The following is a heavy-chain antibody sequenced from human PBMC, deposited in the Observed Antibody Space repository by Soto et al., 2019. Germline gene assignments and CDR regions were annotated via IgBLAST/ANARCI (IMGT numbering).Heavy chain of an antibody. CDR2: INWNGGST. V-gene: IGHV3-20*04. J-gene: IGHJ4*02. CDR1: GFTFDDYG. CDR3: ASGGPYSSSWYGDY. D-gene: IGHD6-13*01. Sequence: EVQLVGSGGGVVRPGGSLRLSCAASGFTFDDYGMSWVRQAPGKGLEWVAGINWNGGSTGYADSVKGRFTISRDNDKNYLYLQMNSMRAEDTALYYCASGGPYSSSWYGDYWGQGTLVTVSS.